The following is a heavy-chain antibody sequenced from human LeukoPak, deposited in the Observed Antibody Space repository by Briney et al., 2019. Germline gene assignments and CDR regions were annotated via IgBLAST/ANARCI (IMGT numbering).Heavy chain of an antibody. V-gene: IGHV4-34*01. Sequence: SETLSLTCAVYGGSFSGYYWSWIRQPPGKGLEWIGEINHSGSTNYNPSLKSRVTISVDTSKNQFSLKLSSVTAADTAVYYCARGQVRFLEWLYDYWGQGTLVTVSS. J-gene: IGHJ4*02. CDR2: INHSGST. CDR1: GGSFSGYY. D-gene: IGHD3-3*01. CDR3: ARGQVRFLEWLYDY.